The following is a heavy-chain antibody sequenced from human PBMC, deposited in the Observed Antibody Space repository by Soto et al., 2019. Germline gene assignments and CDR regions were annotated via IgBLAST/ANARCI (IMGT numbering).Heavy chain of an antibody. V-gene: IGHV4-30-4*01. D-gene: IGHD3-10*01. CDR2: ISYSGTT. CDR1: GDSINSADYY. Sequence: SETLSLTCTVSGDSINSADYYWNWIRQTPGKGMEWIGHISYSGTTDYNPSLKGRVTISSDTSKNQFSLSLTSVTAADTAIYYCASRKSFYASGTDHWGQGTLVTVSS. J-gene: IGHJ4*02. CDR3: ASRKSFYASGTDH.